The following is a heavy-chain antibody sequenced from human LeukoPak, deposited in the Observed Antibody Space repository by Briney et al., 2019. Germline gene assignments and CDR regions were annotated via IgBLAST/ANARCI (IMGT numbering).Heavy chain of an antibody. CDR1: GGSIGSSSYY. CDR2: IYYSGST. J-gene: IGHJ5*02. D-gene: IGHD6-13*01. CDR3: ARDYHSSSRFDP. V-gene: IGHV4-39*07. Sequence: PSETLSLTCIVSGGSIGSSSYYWGWIRQPPGKGLEWIGSIYYSGSTYYNPSLKSRVTISVDTSKNQFSLKLSSVTAADTAVYYCARDYHSSSRFDPWGQGTLVTVSS.